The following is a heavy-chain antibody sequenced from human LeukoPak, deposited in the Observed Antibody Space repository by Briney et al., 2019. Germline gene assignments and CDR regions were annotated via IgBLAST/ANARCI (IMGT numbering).Heavy chain of an antibody. CDR1: GFTFSNYG. CDR3: AKDSCSSTSCYEDF. CDR2: ISYDGSNK. D-gene: IGHD2-2*01. J-gene: IGHJ4*02. Sequence: GGSLRLSCAAPGFTFSNYGMHWVRQAPGKGLEWVAVISYDGSNKYYSDSVKCRFTISRDNSKNTLYLQMNSLRAEDTGVYYCAKDSCSSTSCYEDFWGQGTLVTVSS. V-gene: IGHV3-30*18.